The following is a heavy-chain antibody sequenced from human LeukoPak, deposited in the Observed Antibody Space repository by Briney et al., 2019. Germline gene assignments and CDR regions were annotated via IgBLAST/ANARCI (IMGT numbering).Heavy chain of an antibody. Sequence: PSETLSLTCTASGGSISSYYWQWIRQPPGNRLEWIGHVYYSGSTDYNPSLKSRVTISVDTSKNQFSLKLTSVTAADTAVYYCARGEPRIARPGAPPFDLWGRGTLVTVSS. CDR3: ARGEPRIARPGAPPFDL. J-gene: IGHJ2*01. CDR2: VYYSGST. V-gene: IGHV4-59*01. CDR1: GGSISSYY. D-gene: IGHD6-13*01.